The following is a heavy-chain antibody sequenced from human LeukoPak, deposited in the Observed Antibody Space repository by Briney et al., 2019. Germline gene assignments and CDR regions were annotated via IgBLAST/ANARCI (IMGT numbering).Heavy chain of an antibody. D-gene: IGHD6-19*01. CDR1: GGSISSYY. CDR3: ARHVFSSGWYYFDY. J-gene: IGHJ4*02. Sequence: SETLSLTCTVSGGSISSYYWSWIRQPPGKGLEWIGYIYYSGSTNYNPSLKSRVTISVDTSKSQFSLKLSSVTAADTAVYYCARHVFSSGWYYFDYWGQGTLVTVSS. V-gene: IGHV4-59*08. CDR2: IYYSGST.